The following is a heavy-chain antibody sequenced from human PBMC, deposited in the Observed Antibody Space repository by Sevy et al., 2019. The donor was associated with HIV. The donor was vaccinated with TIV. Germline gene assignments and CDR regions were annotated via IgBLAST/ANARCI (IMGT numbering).Heavy chain of an antibody. CDR3: AILRSDLGPLDD. CDR2: ISYDGSKK. D-gene: IGHD2-21*02. CDR1: GFTFSSHG. V-gene: IGHV3-30*03. J-gene: IGHJ4*02. Sequence: GGSLRLSCAASGFTFSSHGMHWVRQAPGKGLEWVAFISYDGSKKYYTDSVKGRFTISRDNSKNTVYLQMNSLRAEDTAVYSCAILRSDLGPLDDWGQGTLVTVSS.